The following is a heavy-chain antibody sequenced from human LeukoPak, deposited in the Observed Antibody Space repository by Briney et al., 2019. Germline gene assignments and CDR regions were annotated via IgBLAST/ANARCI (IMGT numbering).Heavy chain of an antibody. CDR3: ARVRSTEITMIVVEPRTYYYYYMDV. D-gene: IGHD3-22*01. CDR2: INPNSGGT. CDR1: GYTFTGYY. V-gene: IGHV1-2*02. Sequence: ASVKVSCKASGYTFTGYYMHWVRQAPGQGLEWMGWINPNSGGTNYAQKFQGRVTMTRDTSISTAYMELSRLRSDDTAVYYCARVRSTEITMIVVEPRTYYYYYMDVWGKGTTVTISS. J-gene: IGHJ6*03.